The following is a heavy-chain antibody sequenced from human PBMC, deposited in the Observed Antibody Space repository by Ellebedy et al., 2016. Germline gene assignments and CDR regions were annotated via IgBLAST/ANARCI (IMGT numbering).Heavy chain of an antibody. J-gene: IGHJ4*02. CDR2: INDDGSST. Sequence: GESLKISCAASGFTFSSYWMHWVRQAPGKGLMWVSRINDDGSSTSYADSVKGRFTISRDNADNTLYLQMSSLRVEDTAVYYCARDPVVPAIFDYWGQGSVVTVSS. D-gene: IGHD2-2*01. CDR1: GFTFSSYW. V-gene: IGHV3-74*01. CDR3: ARDPVVPAIFDY.